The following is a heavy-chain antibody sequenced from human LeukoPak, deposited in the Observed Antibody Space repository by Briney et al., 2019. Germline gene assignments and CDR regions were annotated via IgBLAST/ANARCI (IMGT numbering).Heavy chain of an antibody. CDR1: GYTFTGYY. V-gene: IGHV1-2*02. CDR2: INPNSGGT. CDR3: ATSIVGATPIDY. Sequence: ASVKVSCKASGYTFTGYYMHWVRQAPGQGLEWMGWINPNSGGTNYAQKFQGRVTMTRDTSIGTAYMDLSRLRSDDTAVYYCATSIVGATPIDYWGQGTLVTVSS. J-gene: IGHJ4*02. D-gene: IGHD1-26*01.